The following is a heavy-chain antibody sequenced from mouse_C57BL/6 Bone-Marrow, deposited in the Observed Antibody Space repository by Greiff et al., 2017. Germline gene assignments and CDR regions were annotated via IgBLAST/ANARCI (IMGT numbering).Heavy chain of an antibody. CDR3: AMGYYYGSSLYFGD. J-gene: IGHJ2*01. CDR2: ISGGGGNT. CDR1: GFTFSSYT. V-gene: IGHV5-9*01. Sequence: EVMLVESGGGLVKPGGSLKLSCAASGFTFSSYTMSWVRQTPEKRLEWVATISGGGGNTYYPDSVKGRFTISRDNAKNTLYLQMISLRSEDTALYYWAMGYYYGSSLYFGDWGQGTTLTVSS. D-gene: IGHD1-1*01.